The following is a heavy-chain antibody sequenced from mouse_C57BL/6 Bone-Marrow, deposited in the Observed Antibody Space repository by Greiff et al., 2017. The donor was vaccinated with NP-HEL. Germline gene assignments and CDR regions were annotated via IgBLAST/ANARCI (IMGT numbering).Heavy chain of an antibody. Sequence: EVKLVESGEGLVKPGGSLKLSCAASGFTFSSYAMSWVRQTPEKRLEWVAYISSGGDYIYYADTGKGRFTISRDNARNTLYLQMSSLKSEDTAMYYCTRGLRRRGYFDYWGQGTTLTVSS. CDR2: ISSGGDYI. V-gene: IGHV5-9-1*02. CDR3: TRGLRRRGYFDY. CDR1: GFTFSSYA. D-gene: IGHD1-1*01. J-gene: IGHJ2*01.